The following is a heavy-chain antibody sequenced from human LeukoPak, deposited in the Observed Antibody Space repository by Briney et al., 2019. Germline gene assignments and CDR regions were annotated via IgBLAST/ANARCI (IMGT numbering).Heavy chain of an antibody. CDR1: GGSFRGYY. J-gene: IGHJ5*02. D-gene: IGHD2-15*01. Sequence: SETLSLTFAVYGGSFRGYYWSWSRQPPGKGLEWIGEINHSGSTNYNPSLKRRVTISVDTSKKQFSLKLSSVNAADTAVYYCARGKDNSPNCSGGSCLFDPWGQGTLVTVSS. V-gene: IGHV4-34*01. CDR2: INHSGST. CDR3: ARGKDNSPNCSGGSCLFDP.